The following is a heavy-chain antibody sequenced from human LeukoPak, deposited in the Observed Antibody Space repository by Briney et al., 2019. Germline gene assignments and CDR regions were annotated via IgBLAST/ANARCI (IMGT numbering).Heavy chain of an antibody. J-gene: IGHJ4*02. CDR2: IYYSGST. V-gene: IGHV4-31*03. D-gene: IGHD3-9*01. Sequence: SEALSLTCTVSGGSMSSGGYYWSWIRQHPGKGLEWIGYIYYSGSTYYNPSLKSRVTISVDTSKNQFSLKLSSVTAADTAVYYCARGGDILTGEEYYFDYWGQGTLVTVSS. CDR1: GGSMSSGGYY. CDR3: ARGGDILTGEEYYFDY.